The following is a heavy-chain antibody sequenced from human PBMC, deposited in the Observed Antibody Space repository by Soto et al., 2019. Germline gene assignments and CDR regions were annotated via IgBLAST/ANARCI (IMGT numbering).Heavy chain of an antibody. J-gene: IGHJ6*02. CDR3: ERLPYCEYEDFYGMDV. Sequence: GDSLNISCEGSGYSFTSYWISCVRQMPGKGLEWMGRIYPSDSYTNYSPSFQGNFTISADKSISTAYLQWSSLKASDTDMYYCERLPYCEYEDFYGMDVWGQGTTVTVYS. V-gene: IGHV5-10-1*01. D-gene: IGHD1-26*01. CDR2: IYPSDSYT. CDR1: GYSFTSYW.